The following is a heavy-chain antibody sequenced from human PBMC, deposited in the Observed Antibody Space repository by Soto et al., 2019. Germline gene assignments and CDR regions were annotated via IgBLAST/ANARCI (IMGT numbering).Heavy chain of an antibody. J-gene: IGHJ6*02. D-gene: IGHD2-15*01. CDR2: IIPIFGTA. V-gene: IGHV1-69*01. CDR1: GGTFSSYA. CDR3: ARDCSGGSCYPYYYYGMDV. Sequence: QVQLVQSGAEVKKPGSSVKVSCKASGGTFSSYAISCVRQAPGQGLEWMGGIIPIFGTANYAQKFQGRVTITSDESTSTAYMELSSLRSEDTAVYYCARDCSGGSCYPYYYYGMDVWGQGTTVTVSS.